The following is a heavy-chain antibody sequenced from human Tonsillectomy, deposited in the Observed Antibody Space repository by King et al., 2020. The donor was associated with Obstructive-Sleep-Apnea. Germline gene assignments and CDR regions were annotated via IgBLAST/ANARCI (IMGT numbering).Heavy chain of an antibody. CDR1: GFTFSSYG. D-gene: IGHD3-10*01. J-gene: IGHJ6*02. Sequence: VQLVESGGGVVQPGRSLRLSCAASGFTFSSYGMHWVRQAPGKGLGWVAFIRYDGSNKYYADSVKGRFTISRDNSKNTLYLQMNSLRGEDTAVYYCAKEMVTMVRGGMDVWGQGTTVTVSS. CDR3: AKEMVTMVRGGMDV. CDR2: IRYDGSNK. V-gene: IGHV3-30*02.